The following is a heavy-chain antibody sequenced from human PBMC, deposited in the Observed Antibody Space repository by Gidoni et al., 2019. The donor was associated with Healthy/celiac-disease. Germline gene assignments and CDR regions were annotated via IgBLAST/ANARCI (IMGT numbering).Heavy chain of an antibody. CDR1: GFTFSSYA. CDR2: ISGSGGST. CDR3: AKEWWARIVPAALDYFDY. V-gene: IGHV3-23*01. J-gene: IGHJ4*02. D-gene: IGHD2-2*01. Sequence: EVQLLESGGGLVQPGGSLRLSCAASGFTFSSYAMSWVRQAPGKGLEWCSAISGSGGSTYYADSVKGRFTISRDNSKNTLYLQMNSLRAEDTAVYYCAKEWWARIVPAALDYFDYWGQGTLVTVSS.